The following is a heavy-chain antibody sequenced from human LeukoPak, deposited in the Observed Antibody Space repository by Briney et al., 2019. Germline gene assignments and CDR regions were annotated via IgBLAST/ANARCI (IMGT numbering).Heavy chain of an antibody. CDR3: AKDRGTWQWLNYYMDV. Sequence: PGGSLRLSCAASGFTFSSYGMRWVRQAPGKGLEWVAVISYDGSNKYYADSVKGRFTISRDNSKNTLYLQMNSLRAEDTAVYYCAKDRGTWQWLNYYMDVWGKGTTVTVSS. D-gene: IGHD6-19*01. J-gene: IGHJ6*03. CDR2: ISYDGSNK. V-gene: IGHV3-30*18. CDR1: GFTFSSYG.